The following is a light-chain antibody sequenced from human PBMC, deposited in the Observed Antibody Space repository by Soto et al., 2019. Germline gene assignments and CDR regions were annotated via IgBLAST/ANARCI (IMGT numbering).Light chain of an antibody. CDR1: SSNIGAGYD. J-gene: IGLJ1*01. V-gene: IGLV1-40*01. CDR2: GNS. CDR3: QSYDSSLSAFHV. Sequence: QSALTQPPSVSGAPGQRVTISCTGSSSNIGAGYDVHWYQQLPGTAPKLLIYGNSNRPSGVPDRFSGSKSGTSASLAITGLQAEDEADYYCQSYDSSLSAFHVFGTGTKVTVL.